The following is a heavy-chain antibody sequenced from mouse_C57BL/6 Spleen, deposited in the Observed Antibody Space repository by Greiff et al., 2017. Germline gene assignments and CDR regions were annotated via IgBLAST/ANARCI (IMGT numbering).Heavy chain of an antibody. D-gene: IGHD3-2*02. J-gene: IGHJ3*01. CDR2: ISYDGSN. CDR3: ARGGSSGSSWFAY. V-gene: IGHV3-6*01. CDR1: GYSITSGYY. Sequence: ESGPGLVKPSQSLSLTCSVTGYSITSGYYWNWIRQFPGNKLEWMGYISYDGSNNYNPSLKNRISITRDTSKNQFFLKLHSVTTEDTATYYCARGGSSGSSWFAYWGQGTLVTVSA.